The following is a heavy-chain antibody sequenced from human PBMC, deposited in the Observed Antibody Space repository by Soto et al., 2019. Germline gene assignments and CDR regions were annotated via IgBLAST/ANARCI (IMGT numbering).Heavy chain of an antibody. CDR2: INHSGST. CDR3: ARGDPTDY. CDR1: GGSFSGYY. J-gene: IGHJ4*02. V-gene: IGHV4-34*01. Sequence: QVQLQQWGAGLLKPSETLSLTCAVYGGSFSGYYWSWIRQPPGKGLEWIGEINHSGSTNYNPSLNSRVTISVDTSKNQFSLKLSSVTAADTAVYYCARGDPTDYWGQGTLVTVSS.